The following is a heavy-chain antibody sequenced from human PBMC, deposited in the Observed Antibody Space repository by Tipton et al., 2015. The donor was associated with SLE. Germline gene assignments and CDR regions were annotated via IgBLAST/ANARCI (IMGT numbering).Heavy chain of an antibody. CDR1: GYSFPGFY. Sequence: QVQLVQSGPEVKKPGASVKVSWTTSGYSFPGFYIHWVRLAPGQGLEWMGRINPNSGDTTYAPRFQGRVTMTRDTSTSTAYMELNSLRFDDTALYFCARQYTAAAGSDSWGQGTLVTVSS. V-gene: IGHV1-2*06. D-gene: IGHD6-13*01. CDR3: ARQYTAAAGSDS. CDR2: INPNSGDT. J-gene: IGHJ4*02.